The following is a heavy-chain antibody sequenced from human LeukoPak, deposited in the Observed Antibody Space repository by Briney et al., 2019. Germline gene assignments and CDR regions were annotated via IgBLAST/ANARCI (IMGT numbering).Heavy chain of an antibody. J-gene: IGHJ6*02. D-gene: IGHD2-15*01. CDR1: GYTFTGYY. Sequence: ASVKVSCKASGYTFTGYYMHRVRQAPGQGLEWMGWINPNSGGTNYAQKFQGRVTMTRDTSISTAYMELSRLRSDDTAVYYCASSCSGGSCYHQNYYYGMDVWGQGTTVAVSS. CDR2: INPNSGGT. V-gene: IGHV1-2*02. CDR3: ASSCSGGSCYHQNYYYGMDV.